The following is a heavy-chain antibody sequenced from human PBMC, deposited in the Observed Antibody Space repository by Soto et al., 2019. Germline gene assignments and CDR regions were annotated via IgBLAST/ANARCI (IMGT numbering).Heavy chain of an antibody. V-gene: IGHV1-18*04. CDR1: GYTFTSYG. J-gene: IGHJ6*04. D-gene: IGHD1-26*01. CDR2: ISAYNGNT. Sequence: ASVKVSCKASGYTFTSYGISWVRQAPGQGLEWMGWISAYNGNTNYAQKLQCRVTMTTDTSTSTAYMELRSLRPDDTAVYYCARDGGGATHYYYYGMDVWGKGTTVTVSS. CDR3: ARDGGGATHYYYYGMDV.